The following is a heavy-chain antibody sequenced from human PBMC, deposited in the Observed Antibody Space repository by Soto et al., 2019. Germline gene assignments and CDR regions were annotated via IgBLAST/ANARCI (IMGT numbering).Heavy chain of an antibody. D-gene: IGHD2-15*01. J-gene: IGHJ4*02. CDR1: GFTLSNYA. CDR2: FSSGGGGT. CDR3: TKANRYCSGANCFTFDY. Sequence: GGSLRLSCTASGFTLSNYAMSWVRQAPRKGQESVSTFSSGGGGTYYADSVKCRFTISRDNSKNALSLQMNSLRAEDTAVYYCTKANRYCSGANCFTFDYWGLGTLVTVSS. V-gene: IGHV3-23*01.